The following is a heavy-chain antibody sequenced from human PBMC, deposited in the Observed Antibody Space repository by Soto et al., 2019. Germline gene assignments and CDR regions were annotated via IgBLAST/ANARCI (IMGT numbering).Heavy chain of an antibody. Sequence: PSETLSLTCTVSGGSISSYYWSWIRQPPGKGLEWIGYIYYSGSTNYNPSLKSRVTISVDTSKNQFSLKLSSVTAADTAVYYCARLPLFYYYYMDVWGKGTTVTVSS. J-gene: IGHJ6*03. CDR2: IYYSGST. CDR1: GGSISSYY. D-gene: IGHD2-21*01. CDR3: ARLPLFYYYYMDV. V-gene: IGHV4-59*08.